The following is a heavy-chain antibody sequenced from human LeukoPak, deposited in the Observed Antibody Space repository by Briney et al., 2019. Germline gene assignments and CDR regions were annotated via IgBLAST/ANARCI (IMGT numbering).Heavy chain of an antibody. CDR3: ARSDYETSGYYSH. D-gene: IGHD3-22*01. CDR2: NSPGDSDT. Sequence: MLGGSLKFSCQASGYPSTGNWIAWSGKIPGKGLDWLGINSPGDSDTTYSPSFQGKATISADKSISTTCLQWSSLEASDTAMYYCARSDYETSGYYSHWGQGTLVTVSS. CDR1: GYPSTGNW. V-gene: IGHV5-51*01. J-gene: IGHJ1*01.